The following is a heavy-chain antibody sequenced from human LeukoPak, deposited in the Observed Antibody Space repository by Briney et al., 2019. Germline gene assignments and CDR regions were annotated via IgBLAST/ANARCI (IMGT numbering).Heavy chain of an antibody. CDR2: ISGGGETT. D-gene: IGHD6-13*01. V-gene: IGHV3-23*01. Sequence: GGSLRLSCAASGFTFSSYAMSWVRQAPGKGLEWVSRISGGGETTYYSDSVKGRFTISRDNSKDTVFLQMNSLRAEDTAIYFCATDSNPFDFWGQGTLVTVSS. CDR1: GFTFSSYA. CDR3: ATDSNPFDF. J-gene: IGHJ4*02.